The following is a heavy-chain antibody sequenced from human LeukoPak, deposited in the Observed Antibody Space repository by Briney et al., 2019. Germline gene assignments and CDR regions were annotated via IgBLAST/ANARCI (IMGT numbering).Heavy chain of an antibody. CDR2: IYPGDSDT. D-gene: IGHD5-24*01. CDR1: GYSFTSYW. J-gene: IGHJ5*02. V-gene: IGHV5-51*01. Sequence: GESLKISCKGSGYSFTSYWIGWVRQMPGKGLEWMGIIYPGDSDTRYSPSFQGQVTISADKSISTAYLQWSSLKASDTAMYYCARQSGMRSRDDVPNWFDPWGQGTLVTVSS. CDR3: ARQSGMRSRDDVPNWFDP.